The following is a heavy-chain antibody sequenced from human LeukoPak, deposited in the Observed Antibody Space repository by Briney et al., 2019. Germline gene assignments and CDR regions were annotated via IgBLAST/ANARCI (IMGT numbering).Heavy chain of an antibody. CDR1: GFTFSSYS. CDR2: ISSSSGAI. V-gene: IGHV3-48*02. D-gene: IGHD4-17*01. Sequence: GGSLRLSCAASGFTFSSYSMNWVRQAPGKGLGGVSYISSSSGAIYYVDSVKGRFTISRDNAKNSLYLQMNSLRDEDTAVYYCARGGDYGDYHPGWGQGTLVTVSS. CDR3: ARGGDYGDYHPG. J-gene: IGHJ4*02.